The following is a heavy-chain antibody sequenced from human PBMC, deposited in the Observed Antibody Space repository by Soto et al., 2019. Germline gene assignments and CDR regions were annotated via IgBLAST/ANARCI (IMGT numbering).Heavy chain of an antibody. CDR3: ARMRWDVLTFFGVVTSHAFYI. J-gene: IGHJ3*02. Sequence: PSETLSLTCTGSGGSISSYYWSWIRQPPGKGLEWIGYIYYSGSTNYSPSLKSRVTISVDTSKNQFSLKLSSVTAADTAVYYCARMRWDVLTFFGVVTSHAFYICGQGTMVTVSS. CDR2: IYYSGST. CDR1: GGSISSYY. V-gene: IGHV4-59*01. D-gene: IGHD3-3*01.